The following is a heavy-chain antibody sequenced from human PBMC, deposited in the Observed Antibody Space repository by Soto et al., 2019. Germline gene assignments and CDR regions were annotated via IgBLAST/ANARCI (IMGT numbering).Heavy chain of an antibody. CDR3: ATINARDYYGPFQH. D-gene: IGHD3-10*01. V-gene: IGHV3-30-3*01. CDR1: GFTFSSYA. Sequence: PGGSLRLSCAASGFTFSSYAMHWVRQAPGKGLEWVAVISYDGSNKYYADSVKGRFTISRDNSKNTLYLQMNSLRAEDTAVYYCATINARDYYGPFQHWGQGTLVTVSS. CDR2: ISYDGSNK. J-gene: IGHJ1*01.